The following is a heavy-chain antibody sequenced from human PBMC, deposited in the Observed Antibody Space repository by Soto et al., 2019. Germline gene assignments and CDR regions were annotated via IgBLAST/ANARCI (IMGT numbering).Heavy chain of an antibody. CDR3: ARDTNSLDP. CDR2: IFYTGDT. D-gene: IGHD1-1*01. Sequence: SETMSLTSPVSTYSISSGFFGGWIRQPPGKGLEWIGSIFYTGDTYYNPSLKSRITMSVDTSRNEFSLKLTSLTAEDTAVYYCARDTNSLDPWGQGILVTV. V-gene: IGHV4-38-2*02. CDR1: TYSISSGFF. J-gene: IGHJ5*02.